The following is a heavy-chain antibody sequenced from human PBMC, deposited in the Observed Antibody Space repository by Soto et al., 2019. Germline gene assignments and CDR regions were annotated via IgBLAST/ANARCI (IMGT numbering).Heavy chain of an antibody. CDR1: GDTFTRCG. CDR2: ISAYNAKT. J-gene: IGHJ6*04. D-gene: IGHD2-2*01. V-gene: IGHV1-18*01. CDR3: YAADFYYYGMDV. Sequence: QVQLVQSGAEVKKPGASVKVSCKASGDTFTRCGISWVRQAPGQGLEWMGWISAYNAKTDYAQKFQGRVTLTTDTATSTAYMAPRSLRSDDTAVYFCYAADFYYYGMDVGGSGTTVTVTS.